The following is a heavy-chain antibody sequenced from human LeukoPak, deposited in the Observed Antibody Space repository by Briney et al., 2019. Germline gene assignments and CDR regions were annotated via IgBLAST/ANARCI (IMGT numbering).Heavy chain of an antibody. Sequence: GGSLRLSCAASGFTFSSYGMHWVRQAPGKGLEWVAVIWYDGSNKYYADSVKGRFTISRDNSKNTLYLQMNSLRAEDTAVYYCARAQRWLQLLSDYWGQGTLVTVSS. CDR2: IWYDGSNK. CDR1: GFTFSSYG. D-gene: IGHD5-24*01. CDR3: ARAQRWLQLLSDY. J-gene: IGHJ4*02. V-gene: IGHV3-33*01.